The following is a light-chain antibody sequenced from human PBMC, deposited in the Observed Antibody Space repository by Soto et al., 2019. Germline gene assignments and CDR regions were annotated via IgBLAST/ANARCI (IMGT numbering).Light chain of an antibody. V-gene: IGKV3-20*01. Sequence: EIVLTQSPGTLSLSPGERATLSCRASQSVTNNYLAWYRQKPGQAPRLLIYGASSRATGIPDRFSGSGSGTDFTLTIDRLEPEDFAVFFCHQYIGSSWSFGQGTKVEVK. J-gene: IGKJ1*01. CDR3: HQYIGSSWS. CDR1: QSVTNNY. CDR2: GAS.